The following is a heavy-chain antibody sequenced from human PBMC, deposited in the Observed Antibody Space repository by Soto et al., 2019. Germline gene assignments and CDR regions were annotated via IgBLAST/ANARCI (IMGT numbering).Heavy chain of an antibody. CDR2: IYYSGST. J-gene: IGHJ6*02. CDR3: ARGRVGAMFGYYYGMDV. D-gene: IGHD1-26*01. V-gene: IGHV4-59*01. CDR1: GGSISSYY. Sequence: SETLSLTCTVSGGSISSYYWSWIRQPPGKGLEWIGYIYYSGSTNYNPSLKSRVTISVDTSKNQFSLKLSSVTAADTAVYYCARGRVGAMFGYYYGMDVWGQGTTVTVSS.